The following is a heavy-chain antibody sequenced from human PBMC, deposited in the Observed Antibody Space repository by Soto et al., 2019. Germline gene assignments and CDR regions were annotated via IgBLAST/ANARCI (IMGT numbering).Heavy chain of an antibody. CDR1: GFTFGPYG. D-gene: IGHD6-13*01. CDR3: AKAVLKLDYFYYYMDV. V-gene: IGHV3-30*18. J-gene: IGHJ6*03. CDR2: ISSDGKNK. Sequence: GGSLRLSCAASGFTFGPYGMHWVRQAPGRGLEWVAVISSDGKNKDYANSVKGRFTISRDNSKNTLYLQMNSLRAEDTAVYYCAKAVLKLDYFYYYMDVWGKGTTVTVSS.